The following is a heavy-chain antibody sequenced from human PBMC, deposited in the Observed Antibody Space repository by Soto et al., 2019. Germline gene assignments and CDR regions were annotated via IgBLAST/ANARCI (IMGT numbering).Heavy chain of an antibody. CDR2: ISGYTGKA. CDR3: ARGRVVVFLPDSSSLVGNWFDP. CDR1: GYSFSNSG. D-gene: IGHD2-8*02. Sequence: QVQLVQSGAEVKKPGASVNVSCKTSGYSFSNSGINWVRQAPGQGLEWLGWISGYTGKALYAREFQGRLTMTTDTSASTAYMELRSLRPDDTAVYFCARGRVVVFLPDSSSLVGNWFDPWGQGTLVTVSS. J-gene: IGHJ5*02. V-gene: IGHV1-18*01.